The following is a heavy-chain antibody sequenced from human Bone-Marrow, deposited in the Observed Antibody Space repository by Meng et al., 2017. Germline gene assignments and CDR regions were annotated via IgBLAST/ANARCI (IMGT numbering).Heavy chain of an antibody. CDR2: TYYRSWWYS. D-gene: IGHD1-1*01. CDR3: ARDGTSWYFFDY. Sequence: QVQLQQSGPGLVKPSQTLSLTCGISGDSVSSNSATWNWIRQSPSRGLEWLGRTYYRSWWYSDYAVSVQSRITINPDTSKNQFSLQLNSLTPEDSAVYYCARDGTSWYFFDYWGQGTLVTVSS. J-gene: IGHJ4*02. V-gene: IGHV6-1*01. CDR1: GDSVSSNSAT.